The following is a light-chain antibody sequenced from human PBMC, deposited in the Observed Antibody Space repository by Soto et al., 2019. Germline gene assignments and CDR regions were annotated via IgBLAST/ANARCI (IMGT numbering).Light chain of an antibody. CDR3: QQYSNWPT. Sequence: EIVMTQSPASLSVSPGERATLSCRASQSVSSNLAWYQQKFGQAPRLLIYGASTRATGIPARFSGSGSGTEFTLTISSLQSEDFAIHYCQQYSNWPTFGQGTRLEIK. CDR1: QSVSSN. V-gene: IGKV3-15*01. CDR2: GAS. J-gene: IGKJ5*01.